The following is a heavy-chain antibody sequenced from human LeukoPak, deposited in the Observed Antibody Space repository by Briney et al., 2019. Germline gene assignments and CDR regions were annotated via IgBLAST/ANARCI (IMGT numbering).Heavy chain of an antibody. D-gene: IGHD4-17*01. CDR1: GFTFSSYW. Sequence: GGSLRLSCAASGFTFSSYWMHWVRQAPGKGLVWVSRINSDGSSTSYADSVKGRFTISRDNAKNTLYLQMNSPRAEDTAVYYCARVRGSTVTTDYWGQGTLVTVSS. CDR3: ARVRGSTVTTDY. V-gene: IGHV3-74*01. J-gene: IGHJ4*02. CDR2: INSDGSST.